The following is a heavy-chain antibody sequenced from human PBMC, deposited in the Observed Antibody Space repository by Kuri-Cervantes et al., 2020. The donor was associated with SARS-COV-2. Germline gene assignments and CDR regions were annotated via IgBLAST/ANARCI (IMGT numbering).Heavy chain of an antibody. CDR1: GGTFSSYA. D-gene: IGHD2-2*01. V-gene: IGHV1-69*06. CDR2: IIPLFGTT. Sequence: SVKVSCKASGGTFSSYAVTWVRQAPGQGFEWMGRIIPLFGTTIYAQKFRGRVTITADKSTNTAYMEVSSLRSEDTAVYYCARPYCSTSTCYDGTFDSWGQGTLVTVSS. J-gene: IGHJ4*02. CDR3: ARPYCSTSTCYDGTFDS.